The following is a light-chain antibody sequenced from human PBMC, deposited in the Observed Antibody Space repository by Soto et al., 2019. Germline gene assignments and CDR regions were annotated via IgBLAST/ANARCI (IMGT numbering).Light chain of an antibody. CDR3: QQYNNWPPWT. CDR2: GAS. V-gene: IGKV3-15*01. J-gene: IGKJ1*01. Sequence: EIVMTQSPATLSVSPGERATLSCRASQSVSSNLAWYQQKPGQAPRLLIYGASIRATGIPARFSGSGSGTEFALTSISLQSEDCAVYYCQQYNNWPPWTSGQGTKVEIK. CDR1: QSVSSN.